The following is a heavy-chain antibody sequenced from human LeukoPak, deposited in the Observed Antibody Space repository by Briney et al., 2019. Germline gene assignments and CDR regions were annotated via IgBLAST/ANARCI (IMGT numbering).Heavy chain of an antibody. V-gene: IGHV3-7*01. D-gene: IGHD3-16*01. J-gene: IGHJ4*02. Sequence: GGSLRLSCAASGFIFGSYWMIWVRQAPGKGLEWVANIKQAGSESSYVDSVKGRFTISRDNAKNSLYLQINSLRAEDTAVYYCARVRGDYYWGQGTLVTVSS. CDR2: IKQAGSES. CDR1: GFIFGSYW. CDR3: ARVRGDYY.